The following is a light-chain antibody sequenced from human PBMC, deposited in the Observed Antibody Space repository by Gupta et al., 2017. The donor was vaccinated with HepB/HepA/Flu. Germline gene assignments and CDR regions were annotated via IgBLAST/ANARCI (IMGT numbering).Light chain of an antibody. Sequence: DIAMIHSLLSLPVTPGEPASISCRSSQSLLDSNGYNYLYWYLQKPGHAPQLLIYLGSSRASGVPDRFSGSGSGTDFTLKISRVETEDVGVYYYMQGLQTPPWTFGQGTRLEIK. V-gene: IGKV2-28*01. J-gene: IGKJ1*01. CDR3: MQGLQTPPWT. CDR2: LGS. CDR1: QSLLDSNGYNY.